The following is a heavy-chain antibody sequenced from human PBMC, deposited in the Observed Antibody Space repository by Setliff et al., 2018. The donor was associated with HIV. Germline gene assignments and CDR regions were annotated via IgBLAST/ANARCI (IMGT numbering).Heavy chain of an antibody. CDR3: ARARATETTFHYFDYYMDV. CDR2: VNHSGST. CDR1: GGSFSGYY. J-gene: IGHJ6*03. V-gene: IGHV4-34*01. D-gene: IGHD4-4*01. Sequence: SETLSLTCAGYGGSFSGYYWSWIRQPPGKGLEWIGEVNHSGSTNYNPPLKSRVTISVDMSKNQFSLKLSSVTAADTAVYYCARARATETTFHYFDYYMDVWGKGTTVTVSS.